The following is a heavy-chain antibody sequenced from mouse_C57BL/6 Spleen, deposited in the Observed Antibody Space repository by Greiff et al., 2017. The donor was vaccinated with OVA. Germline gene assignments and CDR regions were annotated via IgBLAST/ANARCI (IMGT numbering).Heavy chain of an antibody. D-gene: IGHD2-4*01. CDR3: ARNGGLRAWFAY. J-gene: IGHJ3*01. CDR1: GFTFSDYG. V-gene: IGHV5-17*01. CDR2: ISSGSSTI. Sequence: EVKVEESGGGLVKPGGSLKLSCAASGFTFSDYGMHWVRQAPEKGLEWVAYISSGSSTIYYADTVKGRFTISRDNAKNTLFLQMTSLRSEDTAMYYCARNGGLRAWFAYWGQGTLVTVSA.